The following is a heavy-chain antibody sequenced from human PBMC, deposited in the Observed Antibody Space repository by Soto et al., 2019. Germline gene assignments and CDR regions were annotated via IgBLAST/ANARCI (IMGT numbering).Heavy chain of an antibody. D-gene: IGHD3-22*01. Sequence: SETLSLTCTVSDGSISNFYWSWIRQPPGKGLEWSGYISSSGNTNYNPSLKSRVSISVDTSKNQFSLNLTSVTAADTAVYYCARAPMVLTRSYFDSWGQGTPVTVSS. CDR2: ISSSGNT. V-gene: IGHV4-59*01. CDR1: DGSISNFY. CDR3: ARAPMVLTRSYFDS. J-gene: IGHJ4*02.